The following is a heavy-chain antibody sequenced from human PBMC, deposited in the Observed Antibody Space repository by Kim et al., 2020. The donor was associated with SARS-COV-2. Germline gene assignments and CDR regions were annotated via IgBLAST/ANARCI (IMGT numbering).Heavy chain of an antibody. CDR2: ISFDGNYK. J-gene: IGHJ3*02. D-gene: IGHD2-21*01. CDR1: GLSFSKYT. V-gene: IGHV3-30*04. Sequence: GGSLRLSCAASGLSFSKYTMHWVRQAPGMGLEWVAIISFDGNYKNHADSVKGRFTTSRDNSKDTLYLQMNNLRIEDTAVYYCAREVGGNSGGAFDIWGQGTMLTVSS. CDR3: AREVGGNSGGAFDI.